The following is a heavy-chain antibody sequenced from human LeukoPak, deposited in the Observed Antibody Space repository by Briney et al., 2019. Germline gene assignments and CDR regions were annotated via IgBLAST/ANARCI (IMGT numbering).Heavy chain of an antibody. J-gene: IGHJ5*02. CDR3: ARGRGAMVRGVASRNWFDP. CDR2: INHSGST. D-gene: IGHD3-10*01. Sequence: SETLSLTCAVYGGSFSGYYWSWISQPPGKGLEWIGEINHSGSTNYNPSLKSRVTISVDTSKNQFSLKLSSVTAADTAVYYCARGRGAMVRGVASRNWFDPWGQGTLVTVSS. V-gene: IGHV4-34*01. CDR1: GGSFSGYY.